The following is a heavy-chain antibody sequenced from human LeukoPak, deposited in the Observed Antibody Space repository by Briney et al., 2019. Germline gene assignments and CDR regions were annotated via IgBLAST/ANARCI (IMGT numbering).Heavy chain of an antibody. CDR3: ATQGIRISMVRGVNGSPGAFDI. D-gene: IGHD3-10*01. CDR2: FDPEDGET. CDR1: GYTLTELS. J-gene: IGHJ3*02. V-gene: IGHV1-24*01. Sequence: ASVKVSCKVSGYTLTELSMHWMRQAPGKGLEWMGGFDPEDGETIYAQKFQGRVTMTEDTSTDTAYMELSSLRSEDTAVYYCATQGIRISMVRGVNGSPGAFDIWGQGTMVTVSS.